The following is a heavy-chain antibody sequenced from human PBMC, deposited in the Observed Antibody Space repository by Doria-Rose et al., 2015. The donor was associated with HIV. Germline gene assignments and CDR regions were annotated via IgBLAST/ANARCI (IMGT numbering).Heavy chain of an antibody. Sequence: QVQLQQWGAGLLKSSETLSLTCAVYGGSLSVYGESFSDYYWTWIRQPPGKGLEYIGEISHTGNTKYTPSHKSRFTISLDTSKTQFPLKLNSVAAADTAIYYCARGRGYSSSWYRGAGYFDHWGQGTLVSVSS. CDR1: GESFSDYY. V-gene: IGHV4-34*01. CDR2: ISHTGNT. D-gene: IGHD6-13*01. J-gene: IGHJ4*02. CDR3: ARGRGYSSSWYRGAGYFDH.